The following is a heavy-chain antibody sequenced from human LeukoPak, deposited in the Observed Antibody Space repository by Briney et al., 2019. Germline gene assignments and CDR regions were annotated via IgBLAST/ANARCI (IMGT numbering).Heavy chain of an antibody. J-gene: IGHJ6*02. CDR3: AKGRSQTKYYDFWSGYYTDYYYGTDV. V-gene: IGHV3-30*18. D-gene: IGHD3-3*01. Sequence: GGSLRLSCAASGFTFSSYGMHWVRQAPGKGLEWVAVISYDGSNKYYADSVKGRFTISRDNSKNTLYLQMNSLRAEDTAVYYCAKGRSQTKYYDFWSGYYTDYYYGTDVWGQGTTVTVSS. CDR2: ISYDGSNK. CDR1: GFTFSSYG.